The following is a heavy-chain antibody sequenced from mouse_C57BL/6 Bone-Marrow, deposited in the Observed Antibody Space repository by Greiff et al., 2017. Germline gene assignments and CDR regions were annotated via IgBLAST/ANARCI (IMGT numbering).Heavy chain of an antibody. CDR2: IYPGGGYT. Sequence: QVQLQQSGAELVRPGTSVKMSCKASGYTFTNYWIGWAKQRPGHGLEWIGYIYPGGGYTNYNEKFQGQATITAAKSSSTAYMQFSRLTSVDSAVYYCARWLRSYFDVWGTGTAVTVSA. CDR1: GYTFTNYW. V-gene: IGHV1-63*01. D-gene: IGHD6-5*01. J-gene: IGHJ1*03. CDR3: ARWLRSYFDV.